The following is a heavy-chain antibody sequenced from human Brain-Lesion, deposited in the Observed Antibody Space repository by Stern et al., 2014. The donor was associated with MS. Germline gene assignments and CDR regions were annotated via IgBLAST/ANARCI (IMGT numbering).Heavy chain of an antibody. CDR1: GDSVSSHTAA. CDR3: AKGYNWFDS. J-gene: IGHJ5*01. V-gene: IGHV6-1*01. CDR2: TYYRSKWYY. Sequence: VQLVESGPGLMKPSQTIALTCAIYGDSVSSHTAAWNWIRQSPSRGLEWLGRTYYRSKWYYQYAESVKSRITINADTSTNQFSLQLNSVTPEDTAVYLCAKGYNWFDSWGQGTVVTVS.